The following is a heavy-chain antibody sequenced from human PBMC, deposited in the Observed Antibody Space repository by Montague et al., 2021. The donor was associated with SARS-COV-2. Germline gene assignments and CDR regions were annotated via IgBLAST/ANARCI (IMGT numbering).Heavy chain of an antibody. D-gene: IGHD3-10*01. CDR1: GASITRNYY. Sequence: SETLSLTCTVSGASITRNYYWGWIRQPPGKGLEWVGNIYYSGTTFINPSLQSRVTISVDASKNQFSLNLTSVTAADTAVYYWARPLVRGVPKAFDIWGQGALVIVSS. CDR3: ARPLVRGVPKAFDI. J-gene: IGHJ3*02. V-gene: IGHV4-39*01. CDR2: IYYSGTT.